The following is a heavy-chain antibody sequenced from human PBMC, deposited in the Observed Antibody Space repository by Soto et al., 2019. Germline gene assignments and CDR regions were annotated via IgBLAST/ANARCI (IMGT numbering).Heavy chain of an antibody. CDR1: GFTFSNYG. V-gene: IGHV3-21*01. J-gene: IGHJ4*02. D-gene: IGHD2-2*01. Sequence: GGSLRLSCAASGFTFSNYGMNWVRQAPGKGLEWVSSISSSGNYMYYADSVKGRFTTSRDNAKNSLYLQMNSLRAEDTAVYYCARDCSSTSCYGGHFDYWGQGTLVTVSS. CDR3: ARDCSSTSCYGGHFDY. CDR2: ISSSGNYM.